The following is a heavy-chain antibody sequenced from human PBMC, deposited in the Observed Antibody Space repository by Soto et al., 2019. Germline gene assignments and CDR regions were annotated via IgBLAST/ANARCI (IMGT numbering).Heavy chain of an antibody. J-gene: IGHJ4*02. D-gene: IGHD6-13*01. CDR2: IIPIFGTA. Sequence: QVQLVQSGAEVKKPGSSVKVSCKASGGTFSSYAIIWVRQAPGQGLEWMGGIIPIFGTANYAQTFQGRVKITADESTRTAYMELSSLRSEDTAVYYFASLGGIAAAGLGYWGKGPLVTVSS. CDR1: GGTFSSYA. CDR3: ASLGGIAAAGLGY. V-gene: IGHV1-69*01.